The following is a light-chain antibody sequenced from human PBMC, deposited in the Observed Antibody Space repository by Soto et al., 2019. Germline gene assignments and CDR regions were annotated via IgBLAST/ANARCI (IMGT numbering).Light chain of an antibody. CDR2: GAS. Sequence: DIQMTQSPSTLSASVGDRVTITCRASQSISNWLAWYQQKPGKAPKLLIYGASSLESGVPSRFSGSGSGTEFTLTISSLQPDDFATYYCQQYNSYSLFFVQGTKLEIK. CDR3: QQYNSYSLF. J-gene: IGKJ2*01. CDR1: QSISNW. V-gene: IGKV1-5*01.